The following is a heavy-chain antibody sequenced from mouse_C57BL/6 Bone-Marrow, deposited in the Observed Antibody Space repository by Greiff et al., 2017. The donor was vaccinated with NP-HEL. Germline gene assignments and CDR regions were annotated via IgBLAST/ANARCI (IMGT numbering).Heavy chain of an antibody. CDR3: ARHGGSYYYAMDY. V-gene: IGHV5-6*01. CDR2: ISSGGSYT. CDR1: GFTFSSYG. J-gene: IGHJ4*01. Sequence: EVNLVESGGDLVKPGGSLKLSCAASGFTFSSYGMSWVRQTPDKRLEWVATISSGGSYTYYPDSVKGRFTISRDNAKNTLYLQMSSLKSEDTAMYYCARHGGSYYYAMDYWGQGTSVTVSS.